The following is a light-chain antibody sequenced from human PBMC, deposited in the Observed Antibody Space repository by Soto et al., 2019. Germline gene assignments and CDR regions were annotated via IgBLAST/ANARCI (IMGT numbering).Light chain of an antibody. J-gene: IGKJ1*01. Sequence: EIVLTQSPGTLSLSPGEIATLSCSASHSVSSSYLAWYQQKPGQAPRLLIYGASSRATGIPDRFSGSGSGTDFTLTISSLEPEDFAVYYCQQYGSSPPTFGQGTKVEIK. V-gene: IGKV3-20*01. CDR2: GAS. CDR1: HSVSSSY. CDR3: QQYGSSPPT.